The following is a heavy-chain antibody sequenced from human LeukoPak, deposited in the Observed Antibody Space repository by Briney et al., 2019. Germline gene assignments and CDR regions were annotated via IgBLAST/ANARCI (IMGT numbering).Heavy chain of an antibody. CDR1: GFTFGDYA. D-gene: IGHD6-13*01. CDR3: TRGHSSSWYYPYSDY. Sequence: PGGSLRLSCTASGFTFGDYAMSWFRQAPGKGLEWVGFISCKACGGTTEYAASVKGRFTISRDDFKSIVYLQRNNLKTEDKAVYYCTRGHSSSWYYPYSDYWGQGNLVTVSS. V-gene: IGHV3-49*03. J-gene: IGHJ4*02. CDR2: ISCKACGGTT.